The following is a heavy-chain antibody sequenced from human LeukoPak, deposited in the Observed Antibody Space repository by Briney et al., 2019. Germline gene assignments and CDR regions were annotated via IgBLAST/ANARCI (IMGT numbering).Heavy chain of an antibody. CDR2: ISSSSTYI. Sequence: PGGFLRLSCAASGFTFSNYNMNWVRQAPGKGLEWVSSISSSSTYIYYADSVKGRFTISRDNAKNSLYLQMNSLRAGDTAVYYCAREGMYSSGWYTYWGQGTLVTVSS. J-gene: IGHJ4*02. CDR1: GFTFSNYN. V-gene: IGHV3-21*01. CDR3: AREGMYSSGWYTY. D-gene: IGHD6-19*01.